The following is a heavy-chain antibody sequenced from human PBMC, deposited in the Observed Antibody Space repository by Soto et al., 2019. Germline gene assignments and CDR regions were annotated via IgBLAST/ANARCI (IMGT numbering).Heavy chain of an antibody. CDR1: GYTFINYY. D-gene: IGHD6-13*01. J-gene: IGHJ4*02. CDR2: INPTSGST. Sequence: QVQLVQSGAEVKKPGASVKVSCRASGYTFINYYIHWVRQAPGQGLEWLAIINPTSGSTNYAQKFQGXVTLTMXTSTITXYXXLXXXRSDDTAVFYCARDLAAGDHWGQGTLVTVSS. V-gene: IGHV1-46*01. CDR3: ARDLAAGDH.